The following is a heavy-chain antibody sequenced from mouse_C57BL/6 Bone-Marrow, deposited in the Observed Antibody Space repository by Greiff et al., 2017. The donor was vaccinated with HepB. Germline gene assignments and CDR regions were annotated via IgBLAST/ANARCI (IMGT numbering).Heavy chain of an antibody. D-gene: IGHD1-1*01. CDR2: SRNKANDYTT. CDR3: ARDAYGPYGAMDY. Sequence: EVQVVESGGGLVQSGRSLRLSCATSGFTFSDFYMEWVRQAPGKGLEWIAASRNKANDYTTEYSASVKGRFIVSRDTSQSILYLQMNALRAEDTAIYYCARDAYGPYGAMDYWGQGTSVTVSS. J-gene: IGHJ4*01. CDR1: GFTFSDFY. V-gene: IGHV7-1*01.